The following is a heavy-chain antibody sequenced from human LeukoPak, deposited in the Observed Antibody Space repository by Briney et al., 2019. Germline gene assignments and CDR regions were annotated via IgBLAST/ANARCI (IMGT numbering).Heavy chain of an antibody. Sequence: SETLSLTCTVSGGSVSSGSYYWSWIRQPPGKGLEWIGYIYYSESTNYNPSLKSRVTISVDTSKNQFSLKLSSVTAADTAVYYCARGTYSSSWYYYYGMDVWGQGTTVTVSS. V-gene: IGHV4-61*01. CDR3: ARGTYSSSWYYYYGMDV. CDR2: IYYSEST. J-gene: IGHJ6*02. D-gene: IGHD6-13*01. CDR1: GGSVSSGSYY.